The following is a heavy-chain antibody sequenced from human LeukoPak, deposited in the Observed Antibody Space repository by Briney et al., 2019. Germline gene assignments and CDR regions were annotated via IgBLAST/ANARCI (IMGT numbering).Heavy chain of an antibody. CDR1: GFTFSSYS. CDR2: ISSSSSYI. Sequence: PGGSLRLSCAASGFTFSSYSMNWVRQAPGKGLEWVSSISSSSSYIYYADSVKGRFTISRDNSKNTLYLHVTTLRAEDTAVYYCAKDGAMTTVTNPYYYYYMDVWGKGITVTVSS. D-gene: IGHD4-11*01. CDR3: AKDGAMTTVTNPYYYYYMDV. J-gene: IGHJ6*03. V-gene: IGHV3-21*01.